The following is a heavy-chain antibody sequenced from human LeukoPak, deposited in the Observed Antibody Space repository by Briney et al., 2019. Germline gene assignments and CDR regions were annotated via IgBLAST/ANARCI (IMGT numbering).Heavy chain of an antibody. J-gene: IGHJ5*02. V-gene: IGHV1-8*01. CDR2: MNPNSGNT. Sequence: ASVKVSCKASGYTFTTYDINWVRQATGQGLKWMGWMNPNSGNTGYAQKFQGRITMTTNTSISTAYIELSSRIYEDTADYYCARGPGRVLWFGELLSYWFDTWGQGTMVTVSS. CDR1: GYTFTTYD. D-gene: IGHD3-10*01. CDR3: ARGPGRVLWFGELLSYWFDT.